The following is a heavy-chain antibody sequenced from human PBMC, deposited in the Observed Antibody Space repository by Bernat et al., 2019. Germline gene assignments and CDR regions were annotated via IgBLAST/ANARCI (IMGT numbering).Heavy chain of an antibody. CDR3: ITDVPGGSYPFDY. V-gene: IGHV3-15*07. J-gene: IGHJ4*02. D-gene: IGHD3-10*01. CDR1: GFTFSNAW. Sequence: EVQLVESGGGLVKPGGSLRLSCAASGFTFSNAWMGWVRQAPGKGLEWVGRIKSKTDGGTTDYAEPVKGRFTISRDDSKNTLYLQMNSLNTEDTAVYYCITDVPGGSYPFDYWGQGALVTVSS. CDR2: IKSKTDGGTT.